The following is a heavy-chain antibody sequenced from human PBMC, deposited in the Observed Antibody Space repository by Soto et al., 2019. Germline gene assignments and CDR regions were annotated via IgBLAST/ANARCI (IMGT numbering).Heavy chain of an antibody. J-gene: IGHJ4*02. CDR1: GYTFTSYS. CDR2: INPGNGNT. Sequence: GASVKVSCKASGYTFTSYSMHWVRQAPGQRLEWMGWINPGNGNTKYSQKFQGRFTISRDNAKNTLYLQMNSLRAEDTAVYYCRGTGTTPFAYFDYWGQGTLVTVSS. CDR3: RGTGTTPFAYFDY. D-gene: IGHD1-1*01. V-gene: IGHV1-3*01.